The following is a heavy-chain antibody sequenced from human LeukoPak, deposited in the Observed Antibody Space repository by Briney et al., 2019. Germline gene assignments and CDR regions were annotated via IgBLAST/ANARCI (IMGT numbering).Heavy chain of an antibody. CDR2: INHSGST. D-gene: IGHD2-15*01. CDR3: ARTWAALYFDY. Sequence: SETLSLTCAVYGGSFSGYYWSWIRQPPGKGLEWIGEINHSGSTNYNPSLKSRVTISVDTSKNQFSLKLSSVTAADTAVYYCARTWAALYFDYWGQGTLVTVPS. V-gene: IGHV4-34*01. CDR1: GGSFSGYY. J-gene: IGHJ4*02.